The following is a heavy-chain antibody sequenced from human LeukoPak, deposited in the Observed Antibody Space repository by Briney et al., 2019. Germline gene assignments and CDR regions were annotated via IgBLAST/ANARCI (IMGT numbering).Heavy chain of an antibody. CDR3: ARVRPGEYRSSSWLSYYYYYMDV. D-gene: IGHD6-13*01. V-gene: IGHV4-34*01. CDR2: INHSGST. Sequence: SETLSLTCAVYGGSFSGYYWSWIRQPAGKGLEWIGEINHSGSTNYNPSLKSRVTISVDTSKNQFSLKLNSVTAADTAVYYCARVRPGEYRSSSWLSYYYYYMDVWGKGTTVTVSS. CDR1: GGSFSGYY. J-gene: IGHJ6*03.